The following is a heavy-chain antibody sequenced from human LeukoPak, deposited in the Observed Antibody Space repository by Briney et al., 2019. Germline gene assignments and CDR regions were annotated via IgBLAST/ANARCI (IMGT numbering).Heavy chain of an antibody. CDR1: GGSFSGYY. J-gene: IGHJ4*02. CDR2: INHSGST. D-gene: IGHD3-3*01. V-gene: IGHV4-34*01. CDR3: ASLLDTLNYDFWSGYLDY. Sequence: SETLSLTCAVYGGSFSGYYWSWIRQPPGKGVEWIGEINHSGSTNYNPSLKSRVTISVDTSKNQFSLRLSSVTAADTAVYYCASLLDTLNYDFWSGYLDYWGQGTLVTVSS.